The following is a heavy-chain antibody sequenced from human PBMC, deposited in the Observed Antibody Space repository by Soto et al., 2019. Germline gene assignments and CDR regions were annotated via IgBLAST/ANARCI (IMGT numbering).Heavy chain of an antibody. Sequence: GGSLRLSCAASGFTFSSYAMHWVRQAPGKGLEWVAVISYDGSNKYYADSVKGRFTISRDNSKNTLYLQMNSLRAEDTAVYYCAILPGYSGYDPFDYWGQGTLVTVSS. D-gene: IGHD5-12*01. V-gene: IGHV3-30-3*01. CDR3: AILPGYSGYDPFDY. CDR2: ISYDGSNK. CDR1: GFTFSSYA. J-gene: IGHJ4*02.